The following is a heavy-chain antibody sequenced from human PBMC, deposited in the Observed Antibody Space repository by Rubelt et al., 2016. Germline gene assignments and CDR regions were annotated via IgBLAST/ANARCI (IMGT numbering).Heavy chain of an antibody. CDR2: INPSGGST. Sequence: QVQLVQSGAEVKKPGASVKVSCKASGYTFTSYYMHWVRQAPGQGLAWMGIINPSGGSTSYAQKFQARVTMTRDTSTSTVYMELSSLRSEDTAVYYCARSPRYDFEDNWFDPWGQGTLVTVSS. V-gene: IGHV1-46*01. J-gene: IGHJ5*02. CDR3: ARSPRYDFEDNWFDP. CDR1: GYTFTSYY. D-gene: IGHD3-3*01.